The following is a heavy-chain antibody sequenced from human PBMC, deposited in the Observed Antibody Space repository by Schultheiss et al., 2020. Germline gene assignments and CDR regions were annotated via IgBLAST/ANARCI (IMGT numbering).Heavy chain of an antibody. CDR2: VFYSVNT. J-gene: IGHJ5*02. CDR1: GGSFSGYY. CDR3: VRLVVLPTVDENWFDP. V-gene: IGHV4-34*12. D-gene: IGHD2-2*01. Sequence: WGSLRLSCAVYGGSFSGYYWSWIRQPPGKGLEWLGSVFYSVNTYYNPSLKSRVTISLDTSKNQFFLNLGPVTAADTAVYYCVRLVVLPTVDENWFDPWGHGTLVTVSS.